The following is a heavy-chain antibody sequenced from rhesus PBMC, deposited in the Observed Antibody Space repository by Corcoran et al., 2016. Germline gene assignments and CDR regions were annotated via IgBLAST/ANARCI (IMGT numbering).Heavy chain of an antibody. CDR1: GFSISTTGTG. V-gene: IGHV2-95*01. CDR2: IYWNTSK. D-gene: IGHD5-24*01. J-gene: IGHJ4*01. CDR3: AREKWVQFDFDY. Sequence: QVTLKESSPALVKPTQTLTLTCTFSGFSISTTGTGVGWIRQPPGKALEWLARIYWNTSKNYITSLKSRLTISKDTSKNQVVLTMTNMDPVDTATYYCAREKWVQFDFDYWGQGVLVTVSS.